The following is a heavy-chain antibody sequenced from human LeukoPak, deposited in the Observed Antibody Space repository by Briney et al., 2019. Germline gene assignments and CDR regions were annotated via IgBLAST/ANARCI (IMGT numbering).Heavy chain of an antibody. D-gene: IGHD6-19*01. CDR2: ISYDGSNK. J-gene: IGHJ4*02. Sequence: GGSLRLSCAASGFTFSSYGMHWVRQAPGKGLEWVAVISYDGSNKYYADSVKGRFTISRDNSKNTLYLQMNSLRAEDTAVYYCARWSGSGWYSNWGQGTLVTVSS. CDR1: GFTFSSYG. V-gene: IGHV3-30*03. CDR3: ARWSGSGWYSN.